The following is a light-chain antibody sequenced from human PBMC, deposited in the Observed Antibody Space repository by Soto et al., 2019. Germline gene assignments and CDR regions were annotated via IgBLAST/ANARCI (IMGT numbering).Light chain of an antibody. Sequence: DIQMTQSPSSLSASVGDRVTITCRASQTINNYLNWYQQKPWKAPKLLIYAASSLQSGVPSRFSGSGSGTDFTLTISSLQAEDSATYFCQESITAPLTFGGGTKVEVK. CDR1: QTINNY. CDR3: QESITAPLT. CDR2: AAS. V-gene: IGKV1-39*01. J-gene: IGKJ4*01.